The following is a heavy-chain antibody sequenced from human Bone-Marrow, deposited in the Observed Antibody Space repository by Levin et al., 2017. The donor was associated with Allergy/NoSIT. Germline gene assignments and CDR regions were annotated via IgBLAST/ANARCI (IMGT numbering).Heavy chain of an antibody. Sequence: GASVKVSCSASGFTFISYSMTWVRQAPGKGLEWISGLSGRGETTYYADSVKGRFTISRDNDKNTLFLQMNSLRTEDTALFYCAKWVRGSDGGCFFDFWGRGTLVTVSS. CDR1: GFTFISYS. D-gene: IGHD3-16*01. J-gene: IGHJ2*01. V-gene: IGHV3-23*01. CDR2: LSGRGETT. CDR3: AKWVRGSDGGCFFDF.